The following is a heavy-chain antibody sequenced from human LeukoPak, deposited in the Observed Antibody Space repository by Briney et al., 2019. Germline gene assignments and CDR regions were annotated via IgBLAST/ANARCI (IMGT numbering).Heavy chain of an antibody. J-gene: IGHJ6*02. CDR1: GFTFSSYG. V-gene: IGHV3-33*01. Sequence: GGSLRLSCAASGFTFSSYGMHWVRQAPGKGREWVAVIWNDGSNKYDADYVKGRFTIPRDNSKNTLYLQMNSLRVEDTAVYYCARDPYGMDVWGQGTTVTVSS. CDR2: IWNDGSNK. CDR3: ARDPYGMDV.